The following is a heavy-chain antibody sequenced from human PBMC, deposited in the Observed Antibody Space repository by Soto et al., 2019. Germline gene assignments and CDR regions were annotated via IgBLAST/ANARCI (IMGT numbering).Heavy chain of an antibody. CDR3: ARPGPYSSGSFDY. V-gene: IGHV5-51*01. D-gene: IGHD6-19*01. J-gene: IGHJ4*02. CDR1: GYSFTSYW. CDR2: IYPGDSDT. Sequence: GESLKISCKCSGYSFTSYWIGLVRQMPGKGLEWMGIIYPGDSDTRYSPSFQGQVTISADKSISTAYLQWSSLKASDTAMYYCARPGPYSSGSFDYWGQGTLVTVSS.